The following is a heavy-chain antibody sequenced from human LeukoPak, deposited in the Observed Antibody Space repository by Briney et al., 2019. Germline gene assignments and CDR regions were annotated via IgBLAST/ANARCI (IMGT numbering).Heavy chain of an antibody. CDR1: GYTFSSYG. Sequence: ASVKVSCKASGYTFSSYGISWVRQAPGQGLEWMGWISIYSGNTRYIEDLQGRLTMTTDTSTNTAYMELRSLRSDDTAIYFCARGKYFDWGIHAHYFDHWGQGTLVTVSS. CDR2: ISIYSGNT. CDR3: ARGKYFDWGIHAHYFDH. V-gene: IGHV1-18*01. D-gene: IGHD3-9*01. J-gene: IGHJ4*02.